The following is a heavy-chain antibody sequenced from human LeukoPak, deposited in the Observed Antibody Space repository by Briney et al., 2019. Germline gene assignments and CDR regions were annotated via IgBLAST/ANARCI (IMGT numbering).Heavy chain of an antibody. J-gene: IGHJ6*02. CDR3: ARGPECSSWYQWGPYYYYYGMDV. CDR1: GYTFTSYD. D-gene: IGHD6-13*01. V-gene: IGHV1-8*01. CDR2: MNPNSGNT. Sequence: ASGKVSCKASGYTFTSYDINWVRQATGQGLEWMGWMNPNSGNTGYAQKFQGRVTMTRNTSISTAYMELSSLRSEDTAVYYCARGPECSSWYQWGPYYYYYGMDVWGQGTTVTVSS.